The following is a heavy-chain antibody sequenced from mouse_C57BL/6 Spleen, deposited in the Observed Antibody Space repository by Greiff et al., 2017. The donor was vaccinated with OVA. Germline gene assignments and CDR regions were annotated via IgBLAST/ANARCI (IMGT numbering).Heavy chain of an antibody. CDR1: GYTFTSYW. J-gene: IGHJ2*01. V-gene: IGHV1-64*01. D-gene: IGHD2-3*01. CDR2: IHPNSGST. CDR3: ARRDGYYFHYFDY. Sequence: QVQLQQPGAELVKPGASVKLSCKASGYTFTSYWMHWVKQRPGQGLEWIGMIHPNSGSTNYNEKFKSKATLTVDKSSSTAYMQLSSLTSEDSAVYYCARRDGYYFHYFDYWGQGTTLTVSS.